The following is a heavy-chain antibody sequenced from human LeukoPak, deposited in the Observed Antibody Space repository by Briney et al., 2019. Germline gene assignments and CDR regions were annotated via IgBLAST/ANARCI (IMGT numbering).Heavy chain of an antibody. CDR1: GYTFTSYY. CDR3: ARDSVLTYGSGSYYPDY. J-gene: IGHJ4*02. Sequence: GASVKVSCKASGYTFTSYYMHWVRQAPGQGLEWMGIISPSGGSTSYAQKFQGRVTMTRDMSTSTVYMELSSLRSEDTAVYYCARDSVLTYGSGSYYPDYWGQGTLVTVSS. D-gene: IGHD3-10*01. CDR2: ISPSGGST. V-gene: IGHV1-46*01.